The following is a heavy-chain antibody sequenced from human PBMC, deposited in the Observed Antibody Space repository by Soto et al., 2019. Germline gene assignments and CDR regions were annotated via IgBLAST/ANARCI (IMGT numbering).Heavy chain of an antibody. Sequence: QVQLQESGPGLVKPSQTLSLTCTVSGGSISSGGYYWSWIRQHPGQGLEGIGYIYYSGSTYYNPSRKSRVTIAVDTTKNQFSLKLSSVTAADTAVYYWASDIQLCIDYWGQGTLVTVSS. CDR2: IYYSGST. J-gene: IGHJ4*02. CDR3: ASDIQLCIDY. V-gene: IGHV4-31*03. D-gene: IGHD5-18*01. CDR1: GGSISSGGYY.